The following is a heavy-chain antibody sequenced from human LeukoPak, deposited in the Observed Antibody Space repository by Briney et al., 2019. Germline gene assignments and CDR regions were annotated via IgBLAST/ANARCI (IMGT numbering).Heavy chain of an antibody. CDR1: GGPISTSDYY. Sequence: SETLSLTCTVSGGPISTSDYYWTWIRQPPGKGLEWIGSVHYIGTTYSSPSLKSRVTMSVDPSKNQFSLKLTSVTAADTAVYYCGRITIFGVVDYWGQGTLVTVSS. CDR3: GRITIFGVVDY. J-gene: IGHJ4*02. V-gene: IGHV4-39*01. D-gene: IGHD3-3*01. CDR2: VHYIGTT.